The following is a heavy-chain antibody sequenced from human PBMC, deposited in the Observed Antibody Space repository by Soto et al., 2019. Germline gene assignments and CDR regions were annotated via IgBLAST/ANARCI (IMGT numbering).Heavy chain of an antibody. D-gene: IGHD3-10*01. J-gene: IGHJ4*02. CDR1: GITFVSRA. V-gene: IGHV3-23*01. Sequence: GGSLRLSCVASGITFVSRAMSWVRQAPGEGLEWVSTITDTGGDTKYADSVRGRFTMSRDNSKKTLYLQMNSLRVEDSALYYCARGSTDSYPGSRIFDFWGRGTLVTSPQ. CDR3: ARGSTDSYPGSRIFDF. CDR2: ITDTGGDT.